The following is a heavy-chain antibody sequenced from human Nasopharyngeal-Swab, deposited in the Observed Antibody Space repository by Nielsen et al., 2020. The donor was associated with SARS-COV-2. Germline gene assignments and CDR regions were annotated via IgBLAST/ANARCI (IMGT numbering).Heavy chain of an antibody. V-gene: IGHV4-34*01. CDR3: ARSKKAPFDD. Sequence: WIRQPPGKGLEWIGEINHSGSTNYNPSLKSRVTISVDTSKNQFSLKLSSVTAADTAVYYCARSKKAPFDDGGKGTRGTVSS. CDR2: INHSGST. J-gene: IGHJ4*02.